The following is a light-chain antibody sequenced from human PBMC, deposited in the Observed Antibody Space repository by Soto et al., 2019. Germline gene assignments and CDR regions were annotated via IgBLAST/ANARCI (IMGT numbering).Light chain of an antibody. Sequence: ASVGDIVTITCRSGQGIVNGLGWYQQKPGKAPKLLIYAASHLQRGVPSRFSGSGFGTEFTLTINSLQTEDFATYYCIQDHDYSWTFGKGTKVDI. J-gene: IGKJ1*01. CDR1: QGIVNG. CDR3: IQDHDYSWT. CDR2: AAS. V-gene: IGKV1-6*01.